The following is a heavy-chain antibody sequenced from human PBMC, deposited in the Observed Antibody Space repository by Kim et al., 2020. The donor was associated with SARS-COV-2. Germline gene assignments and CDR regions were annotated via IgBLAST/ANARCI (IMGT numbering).Heavy chain of an antibody. CDR2: SHYSGNT. CDR1: GASIASYY. CDR3: ARPGSISWYGLDYYFDY. D-gene: IGHD6-13*01. V-gene: IGHV4-59*08. Sequence: SETLSLTCTVSGASIASYYWSWIRQPPGKGLEWIGYSHYSGNTNQNSSLKSRLTISVDASRNQFSLALISVTAADTAVSYCARPGSISWYGLDYYFDYWG. J-gene: IGHJ4*01.